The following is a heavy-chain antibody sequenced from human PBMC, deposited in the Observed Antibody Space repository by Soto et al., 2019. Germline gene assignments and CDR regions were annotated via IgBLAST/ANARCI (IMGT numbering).Heavy chain of an antibody. CDR3: ALDMVRGVIFDY. J-gene: IGHJ4*02. D-gene: IGHD3-10*01. V-gene: IGHV1-69*02. CDR1: GGTFSSYT. CDR2: IIPILGIA. Sequence: QVQLVQSGAEVKKPGSSVKVSCKASGGTFSSYTISWVRQAPGQGLEWMGRIIPILGIANYAQKFQGRVTITAEKSKSTAYMELSRLRSEDTAVYYCALDMVRGVIFDYWGQGTLVTVSS.